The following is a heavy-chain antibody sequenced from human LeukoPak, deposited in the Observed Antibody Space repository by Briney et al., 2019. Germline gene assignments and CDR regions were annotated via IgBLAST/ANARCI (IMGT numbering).Heavy chain of an antibody. V-gene: IGHV3-30-3*01. CDR2: ISYDGSNK. J-gene: IGHJ4*02. CDR1: GFTFSSYA. D-gene: IGHD4-11*01. CDR3: AKGGRTTDL. Sequence: PGRSLRLSCAASGFTFSSYAMHWVRQAPGKGLEWVAVISYDGSNKYYADSVKGRFTISRDNSKNTLYLQMNSLRAEDSAVYYCAKGGRTTDLWGQGTLVTVSS.